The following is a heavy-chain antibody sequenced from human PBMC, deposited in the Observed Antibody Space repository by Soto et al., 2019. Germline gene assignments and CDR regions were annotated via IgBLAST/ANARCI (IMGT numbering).Heavy chain of an antibody. Sequence: ASVKVSCKASGYTFTSYGISWVRQAPGQGLERMGWISAYNGNTNYAQKLQGRVTMTTDTSTSTAYMELRSLRSDVTAVYYFVRGVQYCSSTRCISLDYWGQGTLVTVSS. J-gene: IGHJ4*02. CDR1: GYTFTSYG. CDR3: VRGVQYCSSTRCISLDY. CDR2: ISAYNGNT. V-gene: IGHV1-18*01. D-gene: IGHD2-2*01.